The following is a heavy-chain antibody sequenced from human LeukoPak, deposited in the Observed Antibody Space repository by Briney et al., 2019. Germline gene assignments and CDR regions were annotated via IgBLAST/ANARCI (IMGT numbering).Heavy chain of an antibody. Sequence: PSETLSLTCTVSGGSISSYYWSWIRQPPGKGLEWIGYIYYSGSTNYNLSLKSRVTISVDTSKNQFSLKLSSVTAADTAMYYCARVTGYVIEDYFDYWGQGTLVTVSS. D-gene: IGHD3-22*01. CDR1: GGSISSYY. CDR3: ARVTGYVIEDYFDY. CDR2: IYYSGST. J-gene: IGHJ4*02. V-gene: IGHV4-59*01.